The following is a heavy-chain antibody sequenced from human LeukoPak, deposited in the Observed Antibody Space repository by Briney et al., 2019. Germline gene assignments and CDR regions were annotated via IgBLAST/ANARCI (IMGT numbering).Heavy chain of an antibody. CDR2: MNPHSGHT. J-gene: IGHJ4*02. D-gene: IGHD2-21*02. Sequence: ASVTVSCKASGYSFTSFDVNWVRQATGHGLEWMGWMNPHSGHTVYAQKFQGRVTMTSDTSISTAFMELSSLGSEDTAVYYCTRGFFADGNGDYNKGLDFWGQGTQVTVSS. V-gene: IGHV1-8*01. CDR1: GYSFTSFD. CDR3: TRGFFADGNGDYNKGLDF.